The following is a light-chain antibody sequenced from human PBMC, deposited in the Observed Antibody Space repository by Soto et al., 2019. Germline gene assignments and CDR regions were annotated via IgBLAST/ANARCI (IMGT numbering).Light chain of an antibody. CDR3: DEYNNWPLT. V-gene: IGKV3D-15*01. CDR2: GAS. J-gene: IGKJ4*01. Sequence: EIVMTQSPATLSVSPGERATLSCRASQSVSSNLAWYQQTPGQAPRLLIYGASTRATGIPARFIGSGSGTDFTLTISSLQSEDFAVDYCDEYNNWPLTVGGGTKVEIK. CDR1: QSVSSN.